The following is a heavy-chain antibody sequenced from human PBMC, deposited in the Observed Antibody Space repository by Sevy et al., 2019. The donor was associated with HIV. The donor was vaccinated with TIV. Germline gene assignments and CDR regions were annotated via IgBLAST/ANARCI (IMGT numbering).Heavy chain of an antibody. J-gene: IGHJ4*02. Sequence: GGSLRLSCAASGFTFSSYAMSWVRQAPGKGLEWVSGISGSGDTTYYADSVKDRFTISSDNSMNTMYLQMNGLRAEDAAVYDCATGIYNSGWYAPGYFDNWGQGTLVTVSS. V-gene: IGHV3-23*01. CDR1: GFTFSSYA. CDR2: ISGSGDTT. D-gene: IGHD6-19*01. CDR3: ATGIYNSGWYAPGYFDN.